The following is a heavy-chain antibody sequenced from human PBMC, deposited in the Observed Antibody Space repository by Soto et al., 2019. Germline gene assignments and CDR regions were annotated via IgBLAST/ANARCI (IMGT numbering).Heavy chain of an antibody. V-gene: IGHV3-23*01. CDR1: GFTFSSYA. CDR3: AKNWNRTGDYYYYYMDV. CDR2: ISGSGGTT. D-gene: IGHD1-1*01. J-gene: IGHJ6*03. Sequence: GGSLRLSCAASGFTFSSYAMSWVRQAPGKGLEWVSAISGSGGTTYYADSGKGRFTISRDNSKNTLYLQMNSLRAEDTAVYYCAKNWNRTGDYYYYYMDVWGKGTTVTVSS.